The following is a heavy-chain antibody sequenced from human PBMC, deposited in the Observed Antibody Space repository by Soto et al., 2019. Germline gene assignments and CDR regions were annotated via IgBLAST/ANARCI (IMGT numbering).Heavy chain of an antibody. CDR3: ARTPPFAYYDSSGYYPHFDY. J-gene: IGHJ4*02. V-gene: IGHV2-5*01. D-gene: IGHD3-22*01. CDR2: IYWYDDK. CDR1: GFSLSTSGVG. Sequence: GSGPTLVNPTQTLTLTCTFSGFSLSTSGVGVGWIRQPPGKALEWLALIYWYDDKRYSPSLKSRLTITKDTSKNQVVLTMTNMDPVDTATYYCARTPPFAYYDSSGYYPHFDYWGQGTLVTVSS.